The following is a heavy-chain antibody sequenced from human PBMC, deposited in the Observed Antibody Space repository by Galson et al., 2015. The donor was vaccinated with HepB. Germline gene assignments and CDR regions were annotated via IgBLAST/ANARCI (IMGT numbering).Heavy chain of an antibody. CDR1: GFTFSSYG. Sequence: SLRLSCAASGFTFSSYGMHWVRQAPGKGLEWVSYTNSRGRNIDYADSVKGRFTISRDNSKNTLYLQMNSLRAEDTAVYYCAKVSYDSSGGNYWGQGTLVTVSS. CDR2: TNSRGRNI. V-gene: IGHV3-NL1*01. CDR3: AKVSYDSSGGNY. D-gene: IGHD3-22*01. J-gene: IGHJ4*02.